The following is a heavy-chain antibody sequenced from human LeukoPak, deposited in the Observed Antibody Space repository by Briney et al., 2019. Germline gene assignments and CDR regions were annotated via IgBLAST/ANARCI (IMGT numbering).Heavy chain of an antibody. CDR1: GGTFSSYA. Sequence: SVQVSCKASGGTFSSYAISWVRQAPGQGLEWMGGIIPIFGTANYAQKFQGRVTITADESTSTAYMELSSLRSEDTAVYYCARECSTSCYMDVWGKGTTVTVSS. J-gene: IGHJ6*03. CDR2: IIPIFGTA. V-gene: IGHV1-69*13. CDR3: ARECSTSCYMDV. D-gene: IGHD2-2*01.